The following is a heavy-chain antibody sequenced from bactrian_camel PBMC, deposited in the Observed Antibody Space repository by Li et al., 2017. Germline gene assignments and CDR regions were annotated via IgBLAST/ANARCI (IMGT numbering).Heavy chain of an antibody. CDR2: IYSGTGQT. D-gene: IGHD1*01. V-gene: IGHV3S6*01. J-gene: IGHJ4*01. CDR3: AARPVNTRACVAGGRYEFGY. Sequence: HVQLVESGGGSVQAGESLRLSCAYSGDYYSRNCMKWFRQVPGKEREGVAAIYSGTGQTYYNPAVRGWFTISKDNAKNTLYLQMDNLQPEDTAVYYCAARPVNTRACVAGGRYEFGYWGQGTQVTVS. CDR1: GDYYSRNC.